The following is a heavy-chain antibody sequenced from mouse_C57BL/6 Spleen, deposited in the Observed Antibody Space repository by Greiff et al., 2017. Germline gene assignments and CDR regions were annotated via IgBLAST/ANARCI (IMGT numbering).Heavy chain of an antibody. CDR2: IYPRSGNT. D-gene: IGHD2-4*01. J-gene: IGHJ2*01. Sequence: QLQQSGAELARPGASVKLSCKASGYTFPSYGISWVKQSTGQGLEWIGEIYPRSGNTYYNEKFKGKATLTADKSSSTAYMELRSLTSEDYAVYFCARVGDYDGVFDYWGQGTTLTVSS. CDR1: GYTFPSYG. CDR3: ARVGDYDGVFDY. V-gene: IGHV1-81*01.